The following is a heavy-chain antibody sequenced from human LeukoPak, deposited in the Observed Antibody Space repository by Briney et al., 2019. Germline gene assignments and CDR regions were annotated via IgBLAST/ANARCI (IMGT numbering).Heavy chain of an antibody. CDR2: IYTSGST. CDR3: ARPEGYYYDRYWFDP. V-gene: IGHV4-4*07. Sequence: SETLSLTCTVSGGSISSYYWSWIRQPAGKGLEWIGRIYTSGSTNYNPSLKSRVTISVDTSKNQFSLKLSSVTAADTAVYYCARPEGYYYDRYWFDPWGQGTLVTVSS. CDR1: GGSISSYY. J-gene: IGHJ5*02. D-gene: IGHD3-22*01.